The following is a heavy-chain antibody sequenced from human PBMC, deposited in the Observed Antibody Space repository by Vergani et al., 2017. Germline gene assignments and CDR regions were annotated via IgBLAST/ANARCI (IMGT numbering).Heavy chain of an antibody. V-gene: IGHV4-34*01. CDR3: ARSRSAFYVWGRDGFDY. D-gene: IGHD3-16*01. CDR2: INHSGST. Sequence: QVQLQQWGAGLLKPSETLSLTCAVYGGSFSGYYWSWIRQPPGKGLEWIGEINHSGSTNYNPSLKSRVTISVDTSKNQFSLKLSSVTAADTAVYYCARSRSAFYVWGRDGFDYWGQGTLVTVSS. CDR1: GGSFSGYY. J-gene: IGHJ4*02.